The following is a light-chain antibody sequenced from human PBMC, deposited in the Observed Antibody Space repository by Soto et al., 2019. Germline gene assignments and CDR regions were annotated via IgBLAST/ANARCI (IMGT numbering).Light chain of an antibody. J-gene: IGKJ4*01. CDR2: GAS. Sequence: EIVLTQSPGTLSLSPGERATLYCRTSETVSSSYLAWYQQKPGQAPGLLIYGASSRATGIPDRFSGSGSGTDFTLTITRLEPEDFAVYYCQHYDNSPLTFGGGTKVDIK. V-gene: IGKV3-20*01. CDR3: QHYDNSPLT. CDR1: ETVSSSY.